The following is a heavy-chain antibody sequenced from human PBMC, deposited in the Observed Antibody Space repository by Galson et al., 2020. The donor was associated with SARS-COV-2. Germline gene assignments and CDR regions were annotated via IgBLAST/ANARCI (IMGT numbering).Heavy chain of an antibody. J-gene: IGHJ4*02. CDR3: ARTIKVRDILTVYTFDY. CDR2: IYPGDSDT. CDR1: GYSFTTYW. V-gene: IGHV5-51*01. Sequence: GESLKISCKGSGYSFTTYWIGWVRQMPGKGLEWMGIIYPGDSDTRYSPSFQGQVIISADKSISTAYLQWNTLKASDTAMYYCARTIKVRDILTVYTFDYWGQGTLVTVSS. D-gene: IGHD3-9*01.